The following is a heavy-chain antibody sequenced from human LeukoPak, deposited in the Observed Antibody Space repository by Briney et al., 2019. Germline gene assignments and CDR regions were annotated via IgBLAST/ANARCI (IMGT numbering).Heavy chain of an antibody. CDR3: ARYGGFYFDY. J-gene: IGHJ4*02. Sequence: SGTLSLTCAVSGVSVSSITWWSWIRQPPGKGLEWIGEVYHTGSGTYNSSLAGRVTISVDKSKNQFSLTLTSVTAADTAVYYCARYGGFYFDYWGPGTLVSVSS. CDR1: GVSVSSITW. D-gene: IGHD4-23*01. V-gene: IGHV4-4*02. CDR2: VYHTGSG.